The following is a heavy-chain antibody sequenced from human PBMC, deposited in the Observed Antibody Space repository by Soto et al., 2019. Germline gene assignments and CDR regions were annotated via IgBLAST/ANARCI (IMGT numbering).Heavy chain of an antibody. D-gene: IGHD3-10*02. CDR3: ASTDYVAYYMDV. CDR2: IYYSGNT. J-gene: IGHJ6*03. Sequence: TLSLTCTVSGGSISSGYYWTWIRQHPGKGLEWIGYIYYSGNTYYNPSLKSRVTISVDTSKNQFSLKLSSVTAADTAVYYCASTDYVAYYMDVWGQGTTVTVSS. CDR1: GGSISSGYY. V-gene: IGHV4-31*03.